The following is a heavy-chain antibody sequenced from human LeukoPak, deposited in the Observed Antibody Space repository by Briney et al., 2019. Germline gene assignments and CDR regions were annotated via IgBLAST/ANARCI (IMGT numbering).Heavy chain of an antibody. CDR2: IYHSAST. V-gene: IGHV4-4*02. CDR3: ARGSCSGGSCYLSPLDY. D-gene: IGHD2-15*01. CDR1: GGSISSSNW. Sequence: SGTLSLTCAVSGGSISSSNWWSWVRQPPGKGLEWIGEIYHSASTNYNPSLKSRVTISVDKSKNQFSLKLSSVTAADTAVYYCARGSCSGGSCYLSPLDYWGQGTLVTVSS. J-gene: IGHJ4*02.